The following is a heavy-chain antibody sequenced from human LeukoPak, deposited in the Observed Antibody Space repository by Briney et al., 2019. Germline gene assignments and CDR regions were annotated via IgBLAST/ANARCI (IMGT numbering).Heavy chain of an antibody. Sequence: SVKVSCKASGGTFTSYAISWVRQAPGQGLEWMGRIIPIFGTANYAQKFQGRVTITTDASTSTAYMELSSLRTEDRAVYYWARDQYRSSTSCYLEFWFDPWGEGTLVTVSS. J-gene: IGHJ5*02. D-gene: IGHD2-2*01. CDR1: GGTFTSYA. V-gene: IGHV1-69*05. CDR2: IIPIFGTA. CDR3: ARDQYRSSTSCYLEFWFDP.